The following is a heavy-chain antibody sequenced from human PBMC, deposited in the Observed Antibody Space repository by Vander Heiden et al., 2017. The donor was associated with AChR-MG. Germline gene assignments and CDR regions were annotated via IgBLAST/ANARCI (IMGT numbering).Heavy chain of an antibody. J-gene: IGHJ3*02. CDR1: GFTVSSYA. CDR3: VKDGLSGSDCTTAAVFLSSDAFDI. D-gene: IGHD2-2*01. Sequence: EVQLLDSGGGLVQPGGSLRLSCEASGFTVSSYAMSWVRQAPGKGLEWVSGISDSGYCTYFADSVKGRFTISRDNSKNTLYLQMNSLRAEDTAVYFCVKDGLSGSDCTTAAVFLSSDAFDIWGQGTMVTVSS. CDR2: ISDSGYCT. V-gene: IGHV3-23*01.